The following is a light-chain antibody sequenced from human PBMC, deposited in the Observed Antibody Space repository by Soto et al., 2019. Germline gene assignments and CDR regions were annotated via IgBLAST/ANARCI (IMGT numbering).Light chain of an antibody. Sequence: DIQMTQSPSSLSASVGDRVTITCRTSQSISRYLNWYQQKPGRAPKLLIYDASSLESGVPSRFSGSGSGTEFTLTISSLQPEDFATYFCQQGDSFPFTFGGGTKVDVK. J-gene: IGKJ4*01. CDR2: DAS. CDR3: QQGDSFPFT. CDR1: QSISRY. V-gene: IGKV1-39*01.